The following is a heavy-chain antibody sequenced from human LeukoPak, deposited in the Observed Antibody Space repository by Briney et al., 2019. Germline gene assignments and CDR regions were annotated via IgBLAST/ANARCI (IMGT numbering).Heavy chain of an antibody. J-gene: IGHJ5*02. CDR3: VRDGEGVAISVNYWFDP. CDR1: GYTFTSYG. V-gene: IGHV1-18*01. D-gene: IGHD3-10*01. Sequence: ASVKVSCTASGYTFTSYGISWVRQAPGQGLEWMGWISAYNGNTNYAQKFQGRVTMTRDTSTSTAYMVLRGLISEDTAVYYCVRDGEGVAISVNYWFDPWGQGTLVTVSS. CDR2: ISAYNGNT.